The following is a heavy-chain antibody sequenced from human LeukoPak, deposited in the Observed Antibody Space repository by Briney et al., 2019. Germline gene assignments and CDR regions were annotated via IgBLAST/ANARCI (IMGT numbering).Heavy chain of an antibody. CDR3: ARGSSPGSGIKLFDY. D-gene: IGHD3-10*01. V-gene: IGHV1-18*01. CDR2: ISAYNGNT. CDR1: GYTFTSYG. Sequence: EASVKVSCKASGYTFTSYGISWVRQGPGQGLEWMGWISAYNGNTNYAQKLQGRVTMTTDTSTSTAYMELRSLRSDDTAVYYCARGSSPGSGIKLFDYWGQGTLVTVSS. J-gene: IGHJ4*02.